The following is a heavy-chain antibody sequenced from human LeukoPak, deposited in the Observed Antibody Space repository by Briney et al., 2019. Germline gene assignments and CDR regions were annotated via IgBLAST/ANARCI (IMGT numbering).Heavy chain of an antibody. Sequence: GGSLRLSCAASGFTVSSNYMSWVRQAPGKGLEWVSVIYSGGSTYYADSVKGRFTISRDNSKNALYLQMNSLRAEDTAIYYCAKNGDRGAYCTGGTCYPYFYYYMDVWGKGTTVTI. CDR2: IYSGGST. D-gene: IGHD2-15*01. CDR3: AKNGDRGAYCTGGTCYPYFYYYMDV. CDR1: GFTVSSNY. V-gene: IGHV3-53*01. J-gene: IGHJ6*03.